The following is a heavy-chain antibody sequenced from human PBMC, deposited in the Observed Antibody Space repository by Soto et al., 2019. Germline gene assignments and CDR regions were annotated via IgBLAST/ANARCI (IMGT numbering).Heavy chain of an antibody. CDR1: GGSFSDYY. CDR2: INHSGST. J-gene: IGHJ4*01. V-gene: IGHV4-34*01. D-gene: IGHD3-22*01. CDR3: ANAPRAEIPLTVEVMYFDH. Sequence: PAETLSLTFAVYGGSFSDYYWSWIRQPPGKVLELIGEINHSGSTNYNPSLKSRVTISVDTSKKHFSLKLSSVTAADTAVYYCANAPRAEIPLTVEVMYFDHWGHGSLVTV.